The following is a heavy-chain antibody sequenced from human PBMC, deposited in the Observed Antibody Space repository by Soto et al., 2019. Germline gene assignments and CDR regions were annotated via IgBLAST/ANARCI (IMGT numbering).Heavy chain of an antibody. Sequence: GSGPTLVNPTQTLTLTCSFSGFSLTSRPMGVAWIRQPPGKALEWLAVIYWDDDKRYSPSLRSRLSITKDTSKNQVVLTMTNMDPVDTATYYCAHRLGGYTWNDGYLDYWGQGILVTVSS. CDR1: GFSLTSRPMG. CDR3: AHRLGGYTWNDGYLDY. V-gene: IGHV2-5*02. CDR2: IYWDDDK. J-gene: IGHJ4*02. D-gene: IGHD1-20*01.